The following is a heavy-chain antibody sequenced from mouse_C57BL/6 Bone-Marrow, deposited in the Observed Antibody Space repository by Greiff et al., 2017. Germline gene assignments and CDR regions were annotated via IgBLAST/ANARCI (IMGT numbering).Heavy chain of an antibody. V-gene: IGHV5-6*01. D-gene: IGHD1-1*01. Sequence: EVKLVESGGDLVKPGGSLKLSCAASGFTFSSYGMSWVRQTPDKRLEWVATISSGGSYTYYPDSVKGRFTISRDNAKNTLYLQMSRLKSEDTAMYYCASYENYGYWGQGTTLTVSS. CDR2: ISSGGSYT. CDR3: ASYENYGY. CDR1: GFTFSSYG. J-gene: IGHJ2*01.